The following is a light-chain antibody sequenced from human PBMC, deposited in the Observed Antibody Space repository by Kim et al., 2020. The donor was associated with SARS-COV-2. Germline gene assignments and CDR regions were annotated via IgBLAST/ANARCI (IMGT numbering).Light chain of an antibody. J-gene: IGKJ2*01. CDR3: HRYGGSPPHS. V-gene: IGKV3-20*01. Sequence: FPGYRSTISCRNSQRLRSNFLAWDQQKPGQAPRLLFYGGSSRARGVAARFSGSGSGAGFTLTNNRLEPEDLVVYYCHRYGGSPPHSFGQGTKLEI. CDR2: GGS. CDR1: QRLRSNF.